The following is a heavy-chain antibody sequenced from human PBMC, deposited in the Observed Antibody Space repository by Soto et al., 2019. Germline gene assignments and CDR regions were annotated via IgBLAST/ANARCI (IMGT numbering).Heavy chain of an antibody. D-gene: IGHD4-17*01. Sequence: EVQLVESGGGLVQPGGSLKLSCAVSGFTFSGSAMHWVRQASGKGLEWVGRIRSKSNSYATAYAALVKGRFTISRDDSKNTAYLQMNSLKTEDTAVYYCTRGYGDYVRDYLGQGTLVTVSS. CDR1: GFTFSGSA. V-gene: IGHV3-73*01. CDR2: IRSKSNSYAT. CDR3: TRGYGDYVRDY. J-gene: IGHJ4*02.